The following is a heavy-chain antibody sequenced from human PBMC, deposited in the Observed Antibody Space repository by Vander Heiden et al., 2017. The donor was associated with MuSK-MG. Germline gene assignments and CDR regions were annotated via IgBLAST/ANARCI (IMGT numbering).Heavy chain of an antibody. Sequence: QVQLVQSGAEVQKPGSSVKVSCKASGGTFSSYAISWVRQAPGQGLEWMGGIIPIFGTANYAQKVQGRVTITADESTSTAYMELRRMRSEETAVYYCARGGGYYQDDAFDIWGQGTMVTVYS. V-gene: IGHV1-69*01. CDR1: GGTFSSYA. J-gene: IGHJ3*02. CDR2: IIPIFGTA. CDR3: ARGGGYYQDDAFDI. D-gene: IGHD3-22*01.